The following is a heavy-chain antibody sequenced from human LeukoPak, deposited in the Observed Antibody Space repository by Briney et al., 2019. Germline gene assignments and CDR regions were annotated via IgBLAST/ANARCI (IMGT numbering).Heavy chain of an antibody. CDR1: GGSISSSSYY. Sequence: SETLSLTCTVSGGSISSSSYYWRSVRQPPGRVWGWIADIYYSGRNYYNSSLQRRLTISLHTPKTQFSLNLNSVTPADTAVYSCARRRYYASTGYLDWGQGTLVTVSP. D-gene: IGHD3-22*01. CDR3: ARRRYYASTGYLD. CDR2: IYYSGRN. V-gene: IGHV4-39*01. J-gene: IGHJ1*01.